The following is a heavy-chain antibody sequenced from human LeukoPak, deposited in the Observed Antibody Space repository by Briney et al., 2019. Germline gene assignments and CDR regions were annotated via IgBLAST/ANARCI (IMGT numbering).Heavy chain of an antibody. Sequence: ETLSLTCAVYGGSFSGYYWSWIRQAPGKGLEWVSGITGGGTTYYADSVKGRVTISRDNSKNTLYLQMNSLRAEDTAVYYCAKDRHWLALDDWGQGTQVIVSS. CDR2: ITGGGTT. D-gene: IGHD6-19*01. J-gene: IGHJ4*02. V-gene: IGHV3-23*01. CDR3: AKDRHWLALDD. CDR1: GGSFSGYY.